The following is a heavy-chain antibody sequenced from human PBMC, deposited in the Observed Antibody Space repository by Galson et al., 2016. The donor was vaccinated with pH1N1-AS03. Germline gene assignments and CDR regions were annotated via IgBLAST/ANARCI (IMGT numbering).Heavy chain of an antibody. CDR1: GFSFSNYP. CDR2: SWKDGRNE. J-gene: IGHJ4*02. D-gene: IGHD1-1*01. V-gene: IGHV3-33*06. Sequence: SLRLSCAASGFSFSNYPMHWVRQAPGKGLEWVAVSWKDGRNEDYADSVKGRFTIFRDNSKNTLFLQMNSLRADDMAVYYCAKGSGDWGPGTLVTVSS. CDR3: AKGSGD.